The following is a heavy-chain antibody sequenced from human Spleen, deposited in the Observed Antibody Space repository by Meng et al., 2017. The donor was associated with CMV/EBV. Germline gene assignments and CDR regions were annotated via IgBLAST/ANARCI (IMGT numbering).Heavy chain of an antibody. CDR1: GFTFRRNW. CDR2: IKQDGGEK. V-gene: IGHV3-7*03. Sequence: GGSLRLSCGASGFTFRRNWMSWVRQAPGKGLEWVANIKQDGGEKYYVDSVKGRFTISRDNAKNSLYLQMNSLRAEDTAVYYCAKAHDFWSGYYDYWGQGTLVTVSS. D-gene: IGHD3-3*01. J-gene: IGHJ4*02. CDR3: AKAHDFWSGYYDY.